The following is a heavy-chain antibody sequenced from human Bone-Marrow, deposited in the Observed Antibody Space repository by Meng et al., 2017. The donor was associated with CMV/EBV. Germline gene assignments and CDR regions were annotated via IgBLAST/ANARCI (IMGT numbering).Heavy chain of an antibody. D-gene: IGHD6-6*01. CDR3: AGTIAARRGWFDP. V-gene: IGHV3-7*01. CDR2: IKQDGSEK. CDR1: GFTFSSYW. Sequence: GGSLRLSCAASGFTFSSYWMSWVRQAPGKGLEWVANIKQDGSEKYYVDSVKGRFAISRDNAKNSLYLQMTSLRAEDTAVYYCAGTIAARRGWFDPWGQGNLVTVSS. J-gene: IGHJ5*02.